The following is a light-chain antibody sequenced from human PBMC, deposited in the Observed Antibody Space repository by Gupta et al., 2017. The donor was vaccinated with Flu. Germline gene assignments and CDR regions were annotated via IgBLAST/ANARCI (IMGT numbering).Light chain of an antibody. CDR2: ANN. V-gene: IGLV1-51*02. J-gene: IGLJ3*02. CDR1: SSDMQKKC. CDR3: ENWHSEIHSWV. Sequence: RFTISCSGSSSDMQKKCVYWYRQLPGAAPRLLIYANNKRPSGIPDRFSGSKSGNSATLTISGLNAGDEAEYYCENWHSEIHSWVFGGGTKLTV.